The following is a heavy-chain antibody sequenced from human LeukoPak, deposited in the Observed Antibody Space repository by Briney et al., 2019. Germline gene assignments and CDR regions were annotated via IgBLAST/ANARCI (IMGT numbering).Heavy chain of an antibody. CDR1: GLTFSCSA. CDR2: IISKANSYAK. V-gene: IGHV3-73*01. J-gene: IGHJ6*02. CDR3: TRLTSPGYYYGMDV. Sequence: GGPLRLSCAASGLTFSCSAMLGVPQASGKGLEWVGRIISKANSYAKAYAASVKGRFTISRDDSKDTAYLQMNSLKTEDTAVYYCTRLTSPGYYYGMDVWGQGTTVTVSS. D-gene: IGHD1-1*01.